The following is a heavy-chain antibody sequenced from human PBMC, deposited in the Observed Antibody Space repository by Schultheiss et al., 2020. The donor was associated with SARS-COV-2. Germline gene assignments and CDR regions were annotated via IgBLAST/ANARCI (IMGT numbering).Heavy chain of an antibody. D-gene: IGHD1-14*01. CDR1: GFTFSSYW. J-gene: IGHJ3*02. Sequence: GGSLRLSCAASGFTFSSYWMHWVRQAPGKGLVWVSRINGDGSSTSYADSVKGRFTISRDNAKNMLYLQMNSLRAEDTAVYYCARDDNQAFDIWGQGTMVTVSS. V-gene: IGHV3-74*01. CDR2: INGDGSST. CDR3: ARDDNQAFDI.